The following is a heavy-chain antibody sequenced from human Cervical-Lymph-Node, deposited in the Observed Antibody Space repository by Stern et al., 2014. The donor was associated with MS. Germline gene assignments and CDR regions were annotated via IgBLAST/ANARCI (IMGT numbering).Heavy chain of an antibody. CDR1: GGTFSNYA. CDR2: TCPLLGTP. Sequence: QVKLVQPGAEVKKLGTSVKVSCQASGGTFSNYATSWVRQAPGQGIEWMGGTCPLLGTPKYAQKFQGSVTITADESTSTAYMDLSSLRSEDTAVYYCASPLTATSVPCGCYGMDVWGQGTTVTVS. V-gene: IGHV1-69*01. J-gene: IGHJ6*02. CDR3: ASPLTATSVPCGCYGMDV. D-gene: IGHD4-17*01.